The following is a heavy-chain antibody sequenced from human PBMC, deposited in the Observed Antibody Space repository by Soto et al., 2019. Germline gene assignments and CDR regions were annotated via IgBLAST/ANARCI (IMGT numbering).Heavy chain of an antibody. Sequence: ASVKVSCKASGYTFTSYYMHWVRQASGQGLEWMGIINPSGGSTSYAQKFQGRVTMTRDTSTSTVYMELSSLRSEDTAVYYCARVASIAARGGGMDVWGQGTTVTVS. CDR1: GYTFTSYY. D-gene: IGHD6-6*01. CDR3: ARVASIAARGGGMDV. J-gene: IGHJ6*02. V-gene: IGHV1-46*01. CDR2: INPSGGST.